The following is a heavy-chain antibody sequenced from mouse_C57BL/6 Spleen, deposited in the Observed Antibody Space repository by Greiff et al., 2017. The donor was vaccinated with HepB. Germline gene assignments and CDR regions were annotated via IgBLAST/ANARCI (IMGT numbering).Heavy chain of an antibody. D-gene: IGHD3-1*01. V-gene: IGHV1-82*01. CDR2: IYPGDGDT. Sequence: VQRVESGPELVKPGASVKISCKASGYAFSSSWMNWVKQRPGKGLEWIGRIYPGDGDTNYNGKFKGKATLTADKSSSTAYMQLSSLTSEDSAVYFCARGLTFDYWGQGTTLTVSS. CDR3: ARGLTFDY. CDR1: GYAFSSSW. J-gene: IGHJ2*01.